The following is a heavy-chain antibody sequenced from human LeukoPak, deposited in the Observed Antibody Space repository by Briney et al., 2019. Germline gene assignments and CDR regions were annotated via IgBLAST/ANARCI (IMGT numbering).Heavy chain of an antibody. CDR2: ITSSSSYI. V-gene: IGHV3-21*01. Sequence: GGSLRLSCAASGFTFNSYNMNWVRQAPGKGLEWVSSITSSSSYIYYADSVKGRFTISRDNAKDSLYLHMNSLRAEDTAVYYCARLAQQLAGYSFYYYMDVWGKGTTVTVSS. J-gene: IGHJ6*03. D-gene: IGHD6-13*01. CDR1: GFTFNSYN. CDR3: ARLAQQLAGYSFYYYMDV.